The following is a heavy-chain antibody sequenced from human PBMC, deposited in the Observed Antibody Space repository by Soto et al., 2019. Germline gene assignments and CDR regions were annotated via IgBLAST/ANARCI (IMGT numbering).Heavy chain of an antibody. D-gene: IGHD6-6*01. V-gene: IGHV1-69*13. CDR3: ARDSVPYSSSSGFHAFDI. Sequence: ASVKVSCKASGGTFSSYAISWVRQAPGQGLEWMGGIIPIFGTANYAQKFQGRVTITADESTSTAYMELSSLRSEDTAVYYCARDSVPYSSSSGFHAFDIWGQGTMVTVSS. J-gene: IGHJ3*02. CDR1: GGTFSSYA. CDR2: IIPIFGTA.